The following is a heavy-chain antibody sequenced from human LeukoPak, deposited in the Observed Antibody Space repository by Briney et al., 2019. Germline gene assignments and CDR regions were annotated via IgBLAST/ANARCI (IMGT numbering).Heavy chain of an antibody. CDR2: IDYSGTT. CDR3: ARRGVEMSAVRPDNWLDP. D-gene: IGHD5-24*01. V-gene: IGHV4-59*08. J-gene: IGHJ5*02. CDR1: DVSISSYH. Sequence: SETLSLTCTVSDVSISSYHWSWVRQPPGKGLEWIGYIDYSGTTSYNPSLKSRVTISIDTSKNQFSLRLTSVTAADTAVYYCARRGVEMSAVRPDNWLDPWGQGTLVTVSS.